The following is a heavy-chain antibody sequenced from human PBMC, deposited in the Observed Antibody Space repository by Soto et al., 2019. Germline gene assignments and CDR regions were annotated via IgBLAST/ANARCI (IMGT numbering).Heavy chain of an antibody. CDR2: ISAYNGNT. D-gene: IGHD2-15*01. CDR3: ARDGGIYCSGGSCSTPYYFDY. J-gene: IGHJ4*02. V-gene: IGHV1-18*01. Sequence: ASVKVSCKASGYTFTSYGISWVRQAPGQGLEWMGWISAYNGNTNYAQKLQGRVTMTTDTSTSTAYMELRSLRSDDTAVYYCARDGGIYCSGGSCSTPYYFDYWGQGTLVTVSS. CDR1: GYTFTSYG.